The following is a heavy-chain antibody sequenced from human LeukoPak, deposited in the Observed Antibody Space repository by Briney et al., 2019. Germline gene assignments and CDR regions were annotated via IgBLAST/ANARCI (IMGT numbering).Heavy chain of an antibody. V-gene: IGHV3-23*01. J-gene: IGHJ3*02. CDR3: AKAVGSSGYFSRDAFDI. D-gene: IGHD3-22*01. CDR2: ISGGGSGT. Sequence: GGSLRLSYAPSGFTFSSYAMSWVRQAPGKGLEWVAVISGGGSGTYYADSVRGRFTISKDNSKNTVYLQMNSLRAEDTAIYYCAKAVGSSGYFSRDAFDIWGQGTMVTVSS. CDR1: GFTFSSYA.